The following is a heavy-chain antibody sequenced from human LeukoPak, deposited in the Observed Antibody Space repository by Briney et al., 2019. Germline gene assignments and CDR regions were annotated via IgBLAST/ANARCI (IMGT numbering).Heavy chain of an antibody. D-gene: IGHD6-13*01. Sequence: GGSLSLSCTASRFTFHNYVMSWVRQAPGKGLEWVSSVSGTGDSTYYADSVKGRFTISRDNFKNRLYLQMNSLRDDDTAVYYCAKASREYSSTWYYWGQGTLVTVSS. CDR2: VSGTGDST. J-gene: IGHJ4*02. CDR1: RFTFHNYV. CDR3: AKASREYSSTWYY. V-gene: IGHV3-23*01.